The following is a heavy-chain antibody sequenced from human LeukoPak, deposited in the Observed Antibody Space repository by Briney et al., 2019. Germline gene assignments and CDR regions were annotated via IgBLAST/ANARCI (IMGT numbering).Heavy chain of an antibody. D-gene: IGHD2-21*01. CDR2: MFSSGEDT. CDR1: GGSIINTY. Sequence: SETLSLTCTVSGGSIINTYWSWIRQASGKGLEWIAYMFSSGEDTNYNPFLKSRVTMSIDTSNNQFSLTLTSVTAADTAVYFCARGHCDFNAWGQGILVTVSS. J-gene: IGHJ5*02. CDR3: ARGHCDFNA. V-gene: IGHV4-59*08.